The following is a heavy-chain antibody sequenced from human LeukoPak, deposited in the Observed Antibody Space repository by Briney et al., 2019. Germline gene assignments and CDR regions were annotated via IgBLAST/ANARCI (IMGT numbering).Heavy chain of an antibody. CDR1: GYTFTSYY. CDR3: ARVPPTRGGNSVASIDY. D-gene: IGHD4-23*01. V-gene: IGHV1-46*01. Sequence: GASVKVSCKASGYTFTSYYMHWVRQAPGQGLECMGIINPSGGSTSYAQKFQVRVTMPRDTSTSTASMELSSLRPEDPAVYYCARVPPTRGGNSVASIDYSGQGTLATASS. J-gene: IGHJ4*02. CDR2: INPSGGST.